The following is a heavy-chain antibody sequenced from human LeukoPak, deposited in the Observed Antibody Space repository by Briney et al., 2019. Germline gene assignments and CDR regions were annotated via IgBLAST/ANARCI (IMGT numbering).Heavy chain of an antibody. CDR2: ISYDGSNK. J-gene: IGHJ4*02. CDR3: AKARYDGEVMIAATDY. V-gene: IGHV3-30*18. D-gene: IGHD2-15*01. Sequence: GGSLRLSCAASGFTFCISGMYWVRQAPDEGLGRVAFISYDGSNKYYADSVKGRFTISRDNSKNTLYLQMNNLRADDTAVYYCAKARYDGEVMIAATDYWGQGTLVTVSS. CDR1: GFTFCISG.